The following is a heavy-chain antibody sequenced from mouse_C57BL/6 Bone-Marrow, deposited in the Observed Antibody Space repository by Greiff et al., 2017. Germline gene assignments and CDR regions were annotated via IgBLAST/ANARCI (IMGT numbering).Heavy chain of an antibody. J-gene: IGHJ4*01. CDR3: ARGWLLPYAMDY. Sequence: VQLQQSGAELAKPGASVKLSCKASGYTFTSYWMHWVKQRPGQGLEWIGNINPSNGGTNYNEKFKSKATLTVDKSSSTAYMQLSSLTSEDSAVYYCARGWLLPYAMDYWGQGTSVTVSS. CDR2: INPSNGGT. D-gene: IGHD2-3*01. V-gene: IGHV1-53*01. CDR1: GYTFTSYW.